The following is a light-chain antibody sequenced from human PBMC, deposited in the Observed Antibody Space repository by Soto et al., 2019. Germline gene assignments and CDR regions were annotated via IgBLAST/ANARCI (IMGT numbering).Light chain of an antibody. CDR2: GAS. CDR3: QQYNNWPPVT. J-gene: IGKJ4*01. CDR1: PISSN. V-gene: IGKV3-15*01. Sequence: VVTQSPSSLSVSPGDRVTISCRAGPISSNLAWHQQRPGQAPRLLIYGASVRATGVPARFSGSGSGTEFTLTISSLQSEDFAVYYCQQYNNWPPVTFGGGTKVDIK.